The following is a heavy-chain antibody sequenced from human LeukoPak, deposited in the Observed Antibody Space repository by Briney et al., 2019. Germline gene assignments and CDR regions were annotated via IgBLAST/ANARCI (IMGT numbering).Heavy chain of an antibody. V-gene: IGHV3-48*03. Sequence: PGGSLRLSCIASDLTFSSFEMNWVRQAPGKGPEWISSIGSTSTVIHYEDFVKGRFSISIENAKRSLYLQMTRLRAEDTALYFCARYNSATERPFDIWGQGTPVVVSA. CDR3: ARYNSATERPFDI. D-gene: IGHD1-1*01. J-gene: IGHJ3*02. CDR2: IGSTSTVI. CDR1: DLTFSSFE.